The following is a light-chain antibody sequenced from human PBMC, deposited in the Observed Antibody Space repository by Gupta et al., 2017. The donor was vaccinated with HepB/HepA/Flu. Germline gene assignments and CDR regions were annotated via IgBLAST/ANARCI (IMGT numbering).Light chain of an antibody. V-gene: IGLV10-54*04. CDR2: KNN. J-gene: IGLJ3*02. CDR1: SNNVGNQG. Sequence: QAGLTQPHSVSEGLGQHATLTCTGNSNNVGNQGAAWLQQHQGHPPKLLSYKNNNRPSGISERFSASRSGNTASLTITGLQPEDEADYYCSAWDNSLTARVFGGGTKLTVL. CDR3: SAWDNSLTARV.